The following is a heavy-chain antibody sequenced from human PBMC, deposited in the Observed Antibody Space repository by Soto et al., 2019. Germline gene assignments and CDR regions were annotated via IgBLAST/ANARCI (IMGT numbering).Heavy chain of an antibody. J-gene: IGHJ4*02. CDR1: GYTFTSYY. D-gene: IGHD6-13*01. Sequence: ASVKVSCKASGYTFTSYYMHWVRQAPGQGREWMGIINPSGGSTSYAQKFQGRFTMTRDTSTSTVYMELSSLRSEDSAVYYCARAGGRYSSRYYFDFWGQGTLVTVSS. V-gene: IGHV1-46*01. CDR2: INPSGGST. CDR3: ARAGGRYSSRYYFDF.